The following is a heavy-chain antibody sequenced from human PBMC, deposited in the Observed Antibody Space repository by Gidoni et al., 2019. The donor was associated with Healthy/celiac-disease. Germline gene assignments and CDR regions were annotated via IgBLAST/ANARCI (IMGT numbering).Heavy chain of an antibody. CDR2: ISWNSGSI. V-gene: IGHV3-9*01. D-gene: IGHD6-19*01. J-gene: IGHJ4*02. CDR1: GFTFDAYA. Sequence: EVQLVESGGGLVQPGRSLRLSCAASGFTFDAYAMQWGRQAPGKGVEWVSGISWNSGSIGYADSVKGRFTISRDNAKNSLYLQMNSLRAEDTALYYCAKDITRALSIAVAGTYDYWGQGTLVTVSS. CDR3: AKDITRALSIAVAGTYDY.